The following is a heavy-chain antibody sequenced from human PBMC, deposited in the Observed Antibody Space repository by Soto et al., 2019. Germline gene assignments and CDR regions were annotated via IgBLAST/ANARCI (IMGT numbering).Heavy chain of an antibody. V-gene: IGHV3-21*01. CDR2: ISSSSSYI. J-gene: IGHJ6*02. Sequence: EVQLVESGGGLVKPGGSLRLSGAASEFTLSSNRRTWVPQAPGKGLAWVSSISSSSSYIYYADSLKGRFTISRDNAKNSLYLQMNSLRAEDTAVYYCARDSWGDVWGQGTTVTVSS. CDR3: ARDSWGDV. D-gene: IGHD7-27*01. CDR1: EFTLSSNR.